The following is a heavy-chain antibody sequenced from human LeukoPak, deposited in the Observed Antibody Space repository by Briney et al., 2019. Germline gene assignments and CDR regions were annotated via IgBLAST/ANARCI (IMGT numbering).Heavy chain of an antibody. CDR2: IIPIFGTA. J-gene: IGHJ3*02. CDR3: AGHSSSLAFDI. D-gene: IGHD6-6*01. V-gene: IGHV1-69*05. CDR1: GGTFSSYA. Sequence: VASVKVSCKASGGTFSSYAISWVRQTPGQGLEWMGGIIPIFGTANYAQKFQGRVTITTDESTSTAYMELSSLRSEDTAVYYCAGHSSSLAFDIWGQGTMVTVSS.